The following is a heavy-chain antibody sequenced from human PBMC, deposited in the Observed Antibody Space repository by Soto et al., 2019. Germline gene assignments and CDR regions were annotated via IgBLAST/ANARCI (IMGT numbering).Heavy chain of an antibody. CDR2: IWYDGNNK. D-gene: IGHD6-6*01. V-gene: IGHV3-33*01. Sequence: QVQLVESGGGVVQPGRSLRLSCAASGFTFSSYGMHWVRQAPGKGLEWVAVIWYDGNNKYYADSVKDRFTISRDNSKNTLDLQMNSLRAEDTAVYYCAREGSRSAHFDYWGQGTLVTVSS. CDR3: AREGSRSAHFDY. CDR1: GFTFSSYG. J-gene: IGHJ4*02.